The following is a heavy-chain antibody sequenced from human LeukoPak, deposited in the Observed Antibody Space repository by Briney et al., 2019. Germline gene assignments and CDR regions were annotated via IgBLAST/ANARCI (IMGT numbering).Heavy chain of an antibody. CDR1: GYSFTTYW. J-gene: IGHJ4*02. CDR3: ARSGYSGYEGDY. CDR2: IYPGDSDT. D-gene: IGHD5-12*01. Sequence: HGESLKISCKGSGYSFTTYWIAWVRQMPGKGLEWMGIIYPGDSDTRYSPSFRGQVTISADKSISTAYLQWSSLRASDTAMYYCARSGYSGYEGDYWGQGTLVTVSS. V-gene: IGHV5-51*01.